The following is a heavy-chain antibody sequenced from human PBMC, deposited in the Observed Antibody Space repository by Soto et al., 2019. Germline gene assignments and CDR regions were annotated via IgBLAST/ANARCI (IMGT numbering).Heavy chain of an antibody. J-gene: IGHJ4*02. V-gene: IGHV1-18*01. CDR2: ISAYNGNT. D-gene: IGHD3-22*01. CDR1: GYTFTSYG. CDR3: ARDQTHYYDSSGYYGRYHYFDY. Sequence: ASVKVSCKASGYTFTSYGISWVRQAPGQGLEWMGWISAYNGNTNYAQKLQGRVTMTTDTSTSTAYMELRSLRSDDTAVYYCARDQTHYYDSSGYYGRYHYFDYWGQGTLATVSS.